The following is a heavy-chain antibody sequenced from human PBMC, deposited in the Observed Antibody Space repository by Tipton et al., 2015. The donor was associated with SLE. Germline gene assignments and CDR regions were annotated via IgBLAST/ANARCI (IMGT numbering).Heavy chain of an antibody. CDR2: VYYNGDT. V-gene: IGHV4-39*01. CDR3: ARRYLEAAGPDYFDS. Sequence: LRLSCTVSGDSINSSGFFWGWVRQPPGKGLEYIGSVYYNGDTYYNPSLKSRVTMSVDTSKNQFYLNLNSVTAADTAVYYCARRYLEAAGPDYFDSWGQGTLVTVSS. CDR1: GDSINSSGFF. J-gene: IGHJ4*02. D-gene: IGHD6-25*01.